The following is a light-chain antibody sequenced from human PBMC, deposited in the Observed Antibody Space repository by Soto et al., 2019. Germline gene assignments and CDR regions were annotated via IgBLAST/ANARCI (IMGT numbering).Light chain of an antibody. CDR3: SSYTTTTRL. CDR1: SSDIGSNNY. CDR2: EVS. V-gene: IGLV2-14*01. J-gene: IGLJ3*02. Sequence: QSALTQPASVSGSPGQSITISCTGTSSDIGSNNYVSWFQQRPGKAPTLIIYEVSNRPSGVSTHFSGSKSGNTASLTISGLLPDDEAEYSCSSYTTTTRLFGGGTQLTVL.